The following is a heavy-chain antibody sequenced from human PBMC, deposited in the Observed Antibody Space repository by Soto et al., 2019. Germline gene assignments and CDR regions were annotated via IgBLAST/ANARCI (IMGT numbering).Heavy chain of an antibody. Sequence: QVQLVESGGGVVQSGKSLRLSCVTTGFTLSSFGMHWGRQVPGKGLEWVAIISNDGRKEYYADSVRGRFTISRDDFKNTLYLQMNSLRPEDTAVYHCAKGNWGWGQGTQVTVAS. CDR1: GFTLSSFG. D-gene: IGHD3-16*01. CDR3: AKGNWG. J-gene: IGHJ4*02. CDR2: ISNDGRKE. V-gene: IGHV3-30*18.